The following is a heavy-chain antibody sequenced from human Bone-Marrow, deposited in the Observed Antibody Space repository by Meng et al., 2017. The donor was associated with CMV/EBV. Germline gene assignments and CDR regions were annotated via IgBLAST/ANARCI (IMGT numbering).Heavy chain of an antibody. CDR3: ARIISSVYYYYGMDV. D-gene: IGHD6-13*01. CDR1: GFSLTTNGVG. J-gene: IGHJ6*02. Sequence: SGPTLVKPTQTLTLTCSFSGFSLTTNGVGVGWIRQPPGKALEWLALIYWNDDKYYSPSLKSRLTISKDTSKSQVVLTMTNMGPVDTATYYCARIISSVYYYYGMDVWGQGTTVTVSS. CDR2: IYWNDDK. V-gene: IGHV2-5*01.